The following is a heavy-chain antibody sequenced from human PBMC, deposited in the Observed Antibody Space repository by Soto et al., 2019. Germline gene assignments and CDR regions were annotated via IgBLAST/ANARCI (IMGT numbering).Heavy chain of an antibody. CDR2: ISYDGSNK. J-gene: IGHJ4*02. CDR1: GFTFSSYG. CDR3: AKVPYPQYYYGSGSLNPPDY. V-gene: IGHV3-30*18. Sequence: QVQLVESGGGVVQPGRSLRLSCAASGFTFSSYGMHWVRQAPGKGLEWVAVISYDGSNKYYADSVKGRFTISRDNSKNTLYLQMNSLRAEDTAVYYCAKVPYPQYYYGSGSLNPPDYWGQGTLVTVSS. D-gene: IGHD3-10*01.